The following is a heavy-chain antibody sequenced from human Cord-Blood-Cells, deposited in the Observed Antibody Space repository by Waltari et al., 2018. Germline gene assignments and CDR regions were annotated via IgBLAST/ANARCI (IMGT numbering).Heavy chain of an antibody. J-gene: IGHJ6*02. CDR3: ARGGSSRGYYYYYGMDV. CDR2: MVAYKGNT. V-gene: IGHV1-18*01. Sequence: QVQLVQSGAEVKKPGASVKVSCKASGYTFTSYGISWVRQAPGQGLEWMGRMVAYKGNTNYAQKRQGRVTMTTATSTSTAYMGLRSLRSDDTAVYYCARGGSSRGYYYYYGMDVWGQGTTVTVSS. D-gene: IGHD3-10*01. CDR1: GYTFTSYG.